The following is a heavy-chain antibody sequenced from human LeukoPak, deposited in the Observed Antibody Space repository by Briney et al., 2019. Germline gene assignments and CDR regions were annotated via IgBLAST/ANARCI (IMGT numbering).Heavy chain of an antibody. J-gene: IGHJ4*02. D-gene: IGHD6-13*01. CDR2: ISAYNGNT. CDR1: GYTFTSYG. CDR3: AREAPGSSSWALGDY. V-gene: IGHV1-18*01. Sequence: GASVKVSCKASGYTFTSYGISWVRQAPGQGLEWMGWISAYNGNTNYAQKLQGRVTMTTDTSTSTAYMELRSLRSDDTAVYYCAREAPGSSSWALGDYWGQGTLVTVSS.